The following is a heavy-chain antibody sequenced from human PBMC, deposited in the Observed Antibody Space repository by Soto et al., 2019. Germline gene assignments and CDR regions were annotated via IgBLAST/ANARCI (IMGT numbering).Heavy chain of an antibody. Sequence: QVQLVQSGAEMKKPGSSVTVSCKASGGTFKNFTFNWVRQASGQVLEWMGGIMPISVTPNYAQKFQDRISISADEPKSTVYMELSSLTSDDTAINYWPRGMAVAGTTPFRCDLWGQGNLVTVSS. D-gene: IGHD6-19*01. CDR3: PRGMAVAGTTPFRCDL. V-gene: IGHV1-69*01. CDR2: IMPISVTP. CDR1: GGTFKNFT. J-gene: IGHJ4*02.